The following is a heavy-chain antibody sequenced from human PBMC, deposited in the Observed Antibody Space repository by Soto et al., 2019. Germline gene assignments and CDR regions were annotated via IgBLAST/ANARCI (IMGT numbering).Heavy chain of an antibody. CDR3: AKLVIGYCSGNTCDDY. D-gene: IGHD2-15*01. CDR1: GFTFSYG. V-gene: IGHV3-30*18. J-gene: IGHJ4*02. CDR2: ISYDSSNK. Sequence: VQLLESGGGLIQPGGSLRLSCAASGFTFSYGIHWLRQAPGKGLEWVAYISYDSSNKFYGDSVKGRFTISRDNSKNTHCLQMNSLQAEDTAVYYCAKLVIGYCSGNTCDDYWGQGALVAVAS.